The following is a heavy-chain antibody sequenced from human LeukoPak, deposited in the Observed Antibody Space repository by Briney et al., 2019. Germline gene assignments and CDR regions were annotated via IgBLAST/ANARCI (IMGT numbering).Heavy chain of an antibody. V-gene: IGHV3-7*03. J-gene: IGHJ6*02. Sequence: GGSLRLSCAASGFTFSSYWMNWARQAPGKGLEWVASINHNGNVNYYVDSVKGRFTVSRDNAKNSLYLQMSNLRAEDTAVYFCARGGGLDVWGQGATVTVSS. D-gene: IGHD3-16*01. CDR3: ARGGGLDV. CDR1: GFTFSSYW. CDR2: INHNGNVN.